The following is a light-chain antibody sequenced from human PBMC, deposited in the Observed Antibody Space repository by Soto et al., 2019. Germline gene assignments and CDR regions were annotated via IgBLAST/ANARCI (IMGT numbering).Light chain of an antibody. V-gene: IGLV2-8*01. CDR3: SSYAGSNSPYV. Sequence: ALTQPPSASGSPGQSVTISCTGTSSDVGGYNYVSWYQQHPGKAPKLMIYEVSKRPSGVPDRFSGSKSGNTASLTVSGLQAEDEADYYCSSYAGSNSPYVFGTGTKVTVL. CDR2: EVS. J-gene: IGLJ1*01. CDR1: SSDVGGYNY.